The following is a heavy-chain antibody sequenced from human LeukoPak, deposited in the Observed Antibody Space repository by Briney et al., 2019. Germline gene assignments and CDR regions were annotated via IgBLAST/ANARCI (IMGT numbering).Heavy chain of an antibody. J-gene: IGHJ5*02. CDR3: AGDLIVVNWFDP. D-gene: IGHD2-15*01. CDR2: INPNSGGT. Sequence: ASVKVSCKASGYTFTGYYMHWVRQAPGQGLEWMGRINPNSGGTNYAQKFQGRVTMTRDTSISTAYMELSRLRSDDTAVYYCAGDLIVVNWFDPWGQGTLVTVSS. V-gene: IGHV1-2*06. CDR1: GYTFTGYY.